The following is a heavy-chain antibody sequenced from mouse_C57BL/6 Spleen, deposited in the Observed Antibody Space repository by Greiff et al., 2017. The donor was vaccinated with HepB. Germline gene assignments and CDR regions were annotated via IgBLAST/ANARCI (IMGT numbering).Heavy chain of an antibody. CDR2: ISSGSSTI. CDR3: ARRWTAQATGAMDY. Sequence: EVRLVESGGGLVKPGGSLKLSCAASGFTFSDYGMHWVRQAPEKGLEWVAYISSGSSTIYYADTVKGRFTISRDNAKNTLFLQMTSLRSEDTAMYYCARRWTAQATGAMDYWGQGTSVTVSS. CDR1: GFTFSDYG. V-gene: IGHV5-17*01. D-gene: IGHD3-2*02. J-gene: IGHJ4*01.